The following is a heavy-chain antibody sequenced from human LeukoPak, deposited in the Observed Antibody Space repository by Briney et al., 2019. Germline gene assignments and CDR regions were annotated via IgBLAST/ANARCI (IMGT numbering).Heavy chain of an antibody. Sequence: GGSLRLSCAASGFTFSDYSMNWVRQAPGKGLEWVSYISGGSSTMYYADSVKGRFTISRDNAKNSLYLQMNSLRAEDTAVYYCARSSSGWYRGEVYWGQGTLVTVSS. V-gene: IGHV3-48*01. D-gene: IGHD6-19*01. J-gene: IGHJ4*02. CDR2: ISGGSSTM. CDR3: ARSSSGWYRGEVY. CDR1: GFTFSDYS.